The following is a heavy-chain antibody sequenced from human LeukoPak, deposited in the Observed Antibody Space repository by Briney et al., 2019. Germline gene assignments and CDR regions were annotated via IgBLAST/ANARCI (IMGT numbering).Heavy chain of an antibody. Sequence: GGSLRLSCAATGFTFSTYAFSWVRQAPGKGLEFVSAISGTGTTYDADSVKGRFTISRDNSKNTLYLRMNSLRTEDTAVYYCASPPSGWYGSSAFDNWGQGTMVTVSS. D-gene: IGHD6-19*01. CDR2: ISGTGTT. CDR3: ASPPSGWYGSSAFDN. V-gene: IGHV3-23*01. CDR1: GFTFSTYA. J-gene: IGHJ3*02.